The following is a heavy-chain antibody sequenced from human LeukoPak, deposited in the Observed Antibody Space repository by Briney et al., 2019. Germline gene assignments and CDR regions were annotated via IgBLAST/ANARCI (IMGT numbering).Heavy chain of an antibody. CDR1: GGSFSGYY. D-gene: IGHD3-22*01. J-gene: IGHJ4*02. CDR2: INHSGST. V-gene: IGHV4-34*01. Sequence: PSETLSLTCAVYGGSFSGYYWSWIRQPPGKGLEWIGEINHSGSTNYNPSLKSRVTISVDTSKNQFSLKLSSVTAADTAVYYCARGSTYYYDSSAYAPCYFDYWGQGTLVTVSS. CDR3: ARGSTYYYDSSAYAPCYFDY.